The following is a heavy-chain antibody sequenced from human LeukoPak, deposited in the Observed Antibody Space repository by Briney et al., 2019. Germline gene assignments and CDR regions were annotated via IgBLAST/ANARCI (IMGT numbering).Heavy chain of an antibody. V-gene: IGHV3-7*01. D-gene: IGHD3-10*01. CDR2: IKPDGSEK. CDR1: GFTVSSYW. Sequence: GGSLRLSCAASGFTVSSYWMSWVRQAPGKGLEWVATIKPDGSEKYYVDSVKGRFTISRDNAKNSLYLQMNSLRAEDTAVYYCARFKNYGDWGQGTLVTVSS. CDR3: ARFKNYGD. J-gene: IGHJ4*02.